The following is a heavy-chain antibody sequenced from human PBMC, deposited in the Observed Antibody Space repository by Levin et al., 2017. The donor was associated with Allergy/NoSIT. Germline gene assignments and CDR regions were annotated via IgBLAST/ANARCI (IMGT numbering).Heavy chain of an antibody. J-gene: IGHJ1*01. CDR1: GVSITYPNW. Sequence: SETLSLTCAVSGVSITYPNWWTWVRQPPGKGLEWIGEMYHSGTTNYNPSLKSRVTISVDKSDNQFSLKLTSVTAADTAVYYCAGSSKGGLQNWGQGTLVTVSS. D-gene: IGHD3-10*01. CDR3: AGSSKGGLQN. CDR2: MYHSGTT. V-gene: IGHV4-4*02.